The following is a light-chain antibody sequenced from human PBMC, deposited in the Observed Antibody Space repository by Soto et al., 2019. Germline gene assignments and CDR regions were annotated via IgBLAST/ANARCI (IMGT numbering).Light chain of an antibody. CDR1: RASIGSNT. CDR2: NNN. J-gene: IGLJ3*02. Sequence: QSVLTQPPSASGTPGQRVTISCSGSRASIGSNTVTWYQHLPGAAPKLLVYNNNQRPSGVPDRFSGSKSDTSASLAISGLQFEDEANYYCASWDDSLKSPVFGGGTKVTVL. CDR3: ASWDDSLKSPV. V-gene: IGLV1-44*01.